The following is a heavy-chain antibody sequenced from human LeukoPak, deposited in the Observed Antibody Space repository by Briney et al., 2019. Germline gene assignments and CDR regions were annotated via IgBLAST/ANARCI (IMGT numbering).Heavy chain of an antibody. Sequence: PGGSLRLSCVVSGFTFSNYAMSWVRQAPGKGLEWVSGISGSATYSYYADSVRGRFTISRDNSKNTLYLQMNSLRAEDTAIYYCAKDLWRLDYWGQGTLVTVSS. J-gene: IGHJ4*02. CDR3: AKDLWRLDY. V-gene: IGHV3-23*01. CDR2: ISGSATYS. CDR1: GFTFSNYA. D-gene: IGHD3-16*01.